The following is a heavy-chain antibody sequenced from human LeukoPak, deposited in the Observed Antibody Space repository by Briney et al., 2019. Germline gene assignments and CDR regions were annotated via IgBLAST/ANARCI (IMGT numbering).Heavy chain of an antibody. D-gene: IGHD3-3*01. J-gene: IGHJ5*02. V-gene: IGHV1-18*01. CDR1: GYAFTNYG. CDR3: ARITYDFWSGYYMPDDP. CDR2: INIYNGNT. Sequence: ASVKVSCKASGYAFTNYGISGVRQAPGQGLEWVGWINIYNGNTDYAQKLRGRVTMTTDTSTSTAYMELRSLRSDDTAVYYCARITYDFWSGYYMPDDPWGQGTLVTVSS.